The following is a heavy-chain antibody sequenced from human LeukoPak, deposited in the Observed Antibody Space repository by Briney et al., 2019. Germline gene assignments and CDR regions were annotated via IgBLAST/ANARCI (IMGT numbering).Heavy chain of an antibody. V-gene: IGHV3-53*01. CDR2: IYSGDST. CDR1: GFIFSDNY. J-gene: IGHJ4*02. Sequence: GGTLRLSCAVSGFIFSDNYMSWVRQAPGKGREWVSVIYSGDSTYYADSVKGRFTISRDISKNTLYLQMNSLRAEDTAMYYCARGRAGGWYDYWGQGALVTVSS. CDR3: ARGRAGGWYDY. D-gene: IGHD6-19*01.